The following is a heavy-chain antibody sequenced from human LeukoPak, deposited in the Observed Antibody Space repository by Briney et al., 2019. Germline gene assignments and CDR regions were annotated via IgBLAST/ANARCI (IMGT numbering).Heavy chain of an antibody. D-gene: IGHD4-17*01. Sequence: GGSLRLSCAASGFTFSSYSMNWVRQAPGRGLEWVSSISSSSSYIYYADSVKGRFTISRDNAKNSLYLQMNSLRAEDTAVYCCASLSDYGDARYWGQGTLVTVSS. CDR1: GFTFSSYS. V-gene: IGHV3-21*01. CDR2: ISSSSSYI. CDR3: ASLSDYGDARY. J-gene: IGHJ4*02.